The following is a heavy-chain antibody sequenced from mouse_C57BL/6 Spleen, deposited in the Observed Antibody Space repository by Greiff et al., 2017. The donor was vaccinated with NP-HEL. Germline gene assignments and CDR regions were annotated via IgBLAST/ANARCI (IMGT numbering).Heavy chain of an antibody. V-gene: IGHV5-6*02. CDR1: GFTFSSYG. CDR3: ARRGDGDYFDY. J-gene: IGHJ2*01. Sequence: EVKLMESGGDLVKPGGSLKLSCAASGFTFSSYGMSWVRQTPDKRLEWVATISSGGSYTYYPDSVKGRFTISRDNAKNTLYLQMSSLKSEDTAMYYCARRGDGDYFDYWGQGTTLTVSS. CDR2: ISSGGSYT.